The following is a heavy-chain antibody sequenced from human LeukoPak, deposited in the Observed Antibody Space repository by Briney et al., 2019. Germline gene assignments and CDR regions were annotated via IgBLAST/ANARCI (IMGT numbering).Heavy chain of an antibody. CDR3: ARDPRNWPALDY. Sequence: ASVKVSCKASGYTFTSYGITWVRQAPGQGLEWMGWISADNGNTNHAQRFQGRVTLTTDTSTSTAHMELRSLRLDDTAVYYCARDPRNWPALDYWGQGTLVTVSS. V-gene: IGHV1-18*01. D-gene: IGHD1-14*01. CDR2: ISADNGNT. CDR1: GYTFTSYG. J-gene: IGHJ4*02.